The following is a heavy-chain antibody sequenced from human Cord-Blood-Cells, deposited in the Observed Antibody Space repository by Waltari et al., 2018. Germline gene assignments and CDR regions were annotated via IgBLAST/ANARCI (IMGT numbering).Heavy chain of an antibody. Sequence: EVQLVESGGGLVQLGGSRKPPCAALGLTLSGLAMHGFRQASGKGLEWVGRIRSKANSYATAYAASVKGRFTISRYDSKNTAYLQMNSLKTEDTAVYYCTRWGRDGYNFDYWGQGTLVTVSS. D-gene: IGHD5-12*01. J-gene: IGHJ4*02. CDR2: IRSKANSYAT. CDR1: GLTLSGLA. CDR3: TRWGRDGYNFDY. V-gene: IGHV3-73*02.